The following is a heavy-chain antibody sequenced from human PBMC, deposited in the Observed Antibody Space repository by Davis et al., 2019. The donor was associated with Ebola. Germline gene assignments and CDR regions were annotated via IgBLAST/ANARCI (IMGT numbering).Heavy chain of an antibody. Sequence: GGSLRLSCAASGFTFSTYGMHWARQAPGKGLEWVAVISYDGSNKYYADSVKGRFTISRDNSKNTLYLQMNSLRAEDTAVYYCARGTQQLNWGQGTLVTVSS. CDR2: ISYDGSNK. D-gene: IGHD6-13*01. CDR1: GFTFSTYG. J-gene: IGHJ4*02. V-gene: IGHV3-30*03. CDR3: ARGTQQLN.